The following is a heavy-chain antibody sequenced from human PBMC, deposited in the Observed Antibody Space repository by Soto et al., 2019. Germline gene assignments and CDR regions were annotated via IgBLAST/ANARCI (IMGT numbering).Heavy chain of an antibody. J-gene: IGHJ5*02. D-gene: IGHD3-3*01. V-gene: IGHV1-58*02. CDR3: AAETNYDFWSGSPNWFDP. Sequence: SVKVSCKASGFTFTSSAMHWVRQARGQRLEWIGWIVVGSGNTNYAQKFQERVTITRDMSTSTAYMELSSLRSEDTAVYYCAAETNYDFWSGSPNWFDPWGQGTLVTVSS. CDR2: IVVGSGNT. CDR1: GFTFTSSA.